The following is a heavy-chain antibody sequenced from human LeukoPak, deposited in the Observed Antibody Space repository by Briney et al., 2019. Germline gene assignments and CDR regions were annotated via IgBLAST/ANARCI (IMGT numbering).Heavy chain of an antibody. J-gene: IGHJ4*02. CDR1: GYTFTSYW. CDR3: ARLGYCTNGVCYTFAH. CDR2: IYPGDSDT. Sequence: GESPKISCKGSGYTFTSYWIGWVRQLPGKGLEWMGIIYPGDSDTRYSPPFQGQVTISADKSISTAYLQRSSLEASDTAMYYCARLGYCTNGVCYTFAHWGQGTLVTVSS. V-gene: IGHV5-51*01. D-gene: IGHD2-8*01.